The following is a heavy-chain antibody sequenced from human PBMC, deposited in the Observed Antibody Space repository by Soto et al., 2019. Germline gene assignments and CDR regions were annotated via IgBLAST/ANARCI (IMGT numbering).Heavy chain of an antibody. Sequence: QVQLVQSGAEVRKPGSSVRVSCKASGGSFNRHTISWVRQAPGQGLEWMGGIIPIFGTANHAQKFQGRVTIIADESTSTVYMELSSLGSDDTAIYYCARDLYYDSSGYYYGMDVWGQGTTVTVSS. CDR1: GGSFNRHT. CDR3: ARDLYYDSSGYYYGMDV. D-gene: IGHD3-22*01. CDR2: IIPIFGTA. J-gene: IGHJ6*02. V-gene: IGHV1-69*01.